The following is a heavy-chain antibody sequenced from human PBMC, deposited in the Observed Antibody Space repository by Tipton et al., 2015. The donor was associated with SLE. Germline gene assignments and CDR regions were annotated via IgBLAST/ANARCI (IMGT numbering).Heavy chain of an antibody. V-gene: IGHV4-31*03. CDR3: VRGPKDV. J-gene: IGHJ6*02. Sequence: TLSLTCNVSGGSISSGGYYWSWIRQHPGKGLEWIGYTYYSGSPYYNPSLKSRVTISLDMSKNQISLKLSSVSAADTAVYYCVRGPKDVWGQGTTVTVSS. CDR2: TYYSGSP. CDR1: GGSISSGGYY.